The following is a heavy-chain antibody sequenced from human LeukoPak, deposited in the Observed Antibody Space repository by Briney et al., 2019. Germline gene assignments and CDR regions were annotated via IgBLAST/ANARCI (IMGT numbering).Heavy chain of an antibody. CDR3: ALGGSSDLEWLVDYFDH. D-gene: IGHD3-3*01. Sequence: GASVKASCKTSGNTFSGYFIHWIRQAPGQGLEWMGRINPNTGGTNYAQKFQGRVTMTSDSSIRSAYMDLSRLSLDDSAVYYCALGGSSDLEWLVDYFDHWGQGSLVLVSS. CDR1: GNTFSGYF. J-gene: IGHJ4*02. V-gene: IGHV1-2*06. CDR2: INPNTGGT.